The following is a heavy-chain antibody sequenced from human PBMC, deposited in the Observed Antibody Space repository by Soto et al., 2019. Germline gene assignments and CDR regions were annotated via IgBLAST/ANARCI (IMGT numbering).Heavy chain of an antibody. V-gene: IGHV3-11*06. Sequence: QVQLVESGGGLVKPGGSLRLSCAASGFSFSDYHMSWIRQAPGKGLQWVSYISSGSSYTNYADSVKGRFTISRDNAKNSLYLQMNSLRAEDTAVYYCARGHYYDSSSLDYWGQGTLVTVSS. D-gene: IGHD3-22*01. J-gene: IGHJ4*02. CDR3: ARGHYYDSSSLDY. CDR2: ISSGSSYT. CDR1: GFSFSDYH.